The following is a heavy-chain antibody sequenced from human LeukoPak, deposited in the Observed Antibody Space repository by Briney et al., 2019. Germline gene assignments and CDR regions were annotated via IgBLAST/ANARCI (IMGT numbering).Heavy chain of an antibody. CDR3: ARDPIVTMEPYYFDY. CDR1: GFTFSSYS. V-gene: IGHV3-21*01. J-gene: IGHJ4*02. CDR2: ISSSSSYI. D-gene: IGHD4/OR15-4a*01. Sequence: GGSLRLSCAASGFTFSSYSMNCVRQAPGKGLEWVSSISSSSSYIYYADSVKGRFTISRDNAKNSLYLQMNSLRAEDTAVYYCARDPIVTMEPYYFDYWGQGTLVTVSS.